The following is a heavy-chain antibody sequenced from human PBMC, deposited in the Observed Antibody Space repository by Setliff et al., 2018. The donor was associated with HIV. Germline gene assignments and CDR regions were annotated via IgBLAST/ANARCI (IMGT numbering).Heavy chain of an antibody. V-gene: IGHV3-48*03. CDR1: GFTFSSYE. Sequence: GGSLRLSCAASGFTFSSYEMDWFRQAPGKGLEWVSYITGSSDTIYYADSVKGRFTISRDDSKNTLYLQMNSLRAEDTAVYYCARGQFRLRPDSLDLWGQGTLVTVSS. CDR2: ITGSSDTI. D-gene: IGHD2-21*01. CDR3: ARGQFRLRPDSLDL. J-gene: IGHJ3*01.